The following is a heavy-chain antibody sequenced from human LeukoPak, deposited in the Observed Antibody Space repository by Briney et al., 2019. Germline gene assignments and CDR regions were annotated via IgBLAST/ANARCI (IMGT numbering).Heavy chain of an antibody. CDR1: GFTFSSYG. J-gene: IGHJ4*02. CDR2: IWYDGSNK. CDR3: AKVGYGDYYFDY. Sequence: PGRSLRLSCAASGFTFSSYGMHWVRQAPGKGLEWVAVIWYDGSNKYYADSVKGRFTISRDNPKNTLYLQMNSLRAEDTAVYYCAKVGYGDYYFDYWGQGTLVTVSS. V-gene: IGHV3-33*06. D-gene: IGHD4-17*01.